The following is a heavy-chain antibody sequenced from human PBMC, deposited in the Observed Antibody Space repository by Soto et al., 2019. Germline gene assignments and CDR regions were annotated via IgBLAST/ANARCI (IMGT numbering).Heavy chain of an antibody. D-gene: IGHD2-2*01. Sequence: SETLSLTCTVSGGSISSSSWNWIRQSAGKGVEWIGRMYSSGSTKYNPSLDSRVTMSLDTSRNQFSLKLTSVTAADTAVYYCAKSGREARAPGADNCIETWGQGSRVTVSS. V-gene: IGHV4-4*07. CDR1: GGSISSSS. CDR2: MYSSGST. J-gene: IGHJ5*02. CDR3: AKSGREARAPGADNCIET.